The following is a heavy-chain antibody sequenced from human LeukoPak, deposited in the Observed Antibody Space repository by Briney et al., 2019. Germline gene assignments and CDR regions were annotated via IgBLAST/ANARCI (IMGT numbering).Heavy chain of an antibody. CDR3: ARDHRFWSGYYLFDY. Sequence: SVKVSCKASGGTFSSYAIRWVRQAPGQGLEWMGGIIPIFGTANYAQKFQGRVTITADESTSTAYMELSSLRSEDTAVYYCARDHRFWSGYYLFDYWGQGTLVTVSS. CDR2: IIPIFGTA. D-gene: IGHD3-3*01. J-gene: IGHJ4*02. CDR1: GGTFSSYA. V-gene: IGHV1-69*01.